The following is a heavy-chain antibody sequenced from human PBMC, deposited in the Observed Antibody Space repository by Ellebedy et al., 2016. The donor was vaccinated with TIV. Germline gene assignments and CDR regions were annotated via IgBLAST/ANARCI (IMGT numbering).Heavy chain of an antibody. J-gene: IGHJ4*02. CDR2: IKEDGSLK. Sequence: GESLKISCAASGFTFSRYWMSWVRQAPGKGLELVAKIKEDGSLKYYVDAVKGRFAISRDNAKNSLYLQMNSLRAEDTAVYYCARYGNLGYWGQGTLVTVSS. V-gene: IGHV3-7*03. CDR3: ARYGNLGY. D-gene: IGHD1-1*01. CDR1: GFTFSRYW.